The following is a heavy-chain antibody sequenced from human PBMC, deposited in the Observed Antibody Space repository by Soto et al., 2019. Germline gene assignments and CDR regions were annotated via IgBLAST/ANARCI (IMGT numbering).Heavy chain of an antibody. CDR1: GFTFSSYA. J-gene: IGHJ3*02. D-gene: IGHD6-19*01. CDR3: AKDPGPGSSGWSDAFDI. V-gene: IGHV3-23*01. Sequence: GGSLRLSCAASGFTFSSYAMSWVRQAPGKGLEWVSAISGSGGSTYYADSVKGRFTISRDNSKNTLYLQMNSLRAEDTAVYYCAKDPGPGSSGWSDAFDIWGQGTMVTVSS. CDR2: ISGSGGST.